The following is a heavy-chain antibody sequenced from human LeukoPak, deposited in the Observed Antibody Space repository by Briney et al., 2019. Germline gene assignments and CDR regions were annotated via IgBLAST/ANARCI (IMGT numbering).Heavy chain of an antibody. Sequence: ASVKVSCKASGYTFTSYGISWVRQAPGQGLEWMGWISAYNGNTNYAQKLQGRVTMTTDTSTSTAYMELRSLRSDDTAVYYCARYAAYDSRGNYFDYWGQGTLVTVSS. J-gene: IGHJ4*02. V-gene: IGHV1-18*01. CDR2: ISAYNGNT. CDR3: ARYAAYDSRGNYFDY. D-gene: IGHD3-22*01. CDR1: GYTFTSYG.